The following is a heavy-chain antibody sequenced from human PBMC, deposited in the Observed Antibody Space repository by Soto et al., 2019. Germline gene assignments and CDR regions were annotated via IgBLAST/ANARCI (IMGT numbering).Heavy chain of an antibody. CDR2: INSDGSST. Sequence: GGSLRLSCAASGYTFSSYWMHWVRQAQEKGLVWVSRINSDGSSTSYADSVKGRFTISRDNAKNTLYLQMNSLRAEDTAVYYCARVRYDFWSGYYEWFDPWGQGTLVTVSS. D-gene: IGHD3-3*01. V-gene: IGHV3-74*01. CDR1: GYTFSSYW. J-gene: IGHJ5*02. CDR3: ARVRYDFWSGYYEWFDP.